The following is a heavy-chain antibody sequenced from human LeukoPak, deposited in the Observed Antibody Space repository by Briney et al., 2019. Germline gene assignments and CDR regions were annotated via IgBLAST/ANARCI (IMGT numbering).Heavy chain of an antibody. D-gene: IGHD1-14*01. CDR1: GFTFTDYY. CDR2: ISTSGSTT. V-gene: IGHV3-11*04. J-gene: IGHJ4*02. Sequence: GSLRLSCSAFGFTFTDYYIAWIRQAPGKGPEWISYISTSGSTTWYASSVEGRFTISRDNAKDSVDLQLGSLRVEDTAVYYCARDFSGTTGPFDSWGRGTLVTVSS. CDR3: ARDFSGTTGPFDS.